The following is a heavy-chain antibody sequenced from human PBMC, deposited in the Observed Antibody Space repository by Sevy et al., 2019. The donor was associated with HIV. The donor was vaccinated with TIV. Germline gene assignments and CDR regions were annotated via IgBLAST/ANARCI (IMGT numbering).Heavy chain of an antibody. CDR2: ISSSGSTI. D-gene: IGHD4-17*01. CDR1: GFTFSDYY. Sequence: GGSLRLSCAASGFTFSDYYMSWIRQAPGKGLEWVSYISSSGSTIYYADSVKGRFTISRDNAKNSLYLQMNSLRAEDTAVYYCARDFGDSPRPGAFDIWGQRTMVTVSS. J-gene: IGHJ3*02. V-gene: IGHV3-11*01. CDR3: ARDFGDSPRPGAFDI.